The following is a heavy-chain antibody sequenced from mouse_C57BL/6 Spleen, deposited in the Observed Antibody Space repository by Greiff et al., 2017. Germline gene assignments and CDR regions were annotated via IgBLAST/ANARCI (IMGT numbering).Heavy chain of an antibody. CDR3: ASTVVARYFDV. CDR1: GYAFSSSW. CDR2: IYPGDGDT. Sequence: VQLQQSGPELVKPGASVKISCKASGYAFSSSWMNWVKQRPGKGLEWIGRIYPGDGDTNYNGKFKGKATLTADKSSSTAYMQLSSLTSEDSAVYFCASTVVARYFDVWGTGTTVTVSS. V-gene: IGHV1-82*01. J-gene: IGHJ1*03. D-gene: IGHD1-1*01.